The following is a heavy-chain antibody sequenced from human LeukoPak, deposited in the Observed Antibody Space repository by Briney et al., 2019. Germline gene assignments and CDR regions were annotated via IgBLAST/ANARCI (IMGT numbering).Heavy chain of an antibody. CDR3: ARDLERTSFPFDP. J-gene: IGHJ5*02. D-gene: IGHD1-1*01. CDR1: GGTFSSYT. V-gene: IGHV1-69*04. CDR2: IIPILGIA. Sequence: SVKVSCKASGGTFSSYTISWVRQAPGQGLEWMGRIIPILGIANYAQKFQGRVTITADKSTSTAYMELSSLRSEDTAVYYCARDLERTSFPFDPWGQGTLVAVSS.